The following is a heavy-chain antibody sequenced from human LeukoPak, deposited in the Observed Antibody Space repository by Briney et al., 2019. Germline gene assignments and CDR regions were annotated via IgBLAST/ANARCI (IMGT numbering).Heavy chain of an antibody. CDR3: ARGGPYARFGEYFQH. V-gene: IGHV4-61*02. Sequence: SETLSLTCAVSGGSISSGGYSWSWIRQPAGKGLEWIGRIYTSGSTNYNPSLKSRVTMSVDTSKNQFSLKLSSVTAADTAVYYCARGGPYARFGEYFQHWGQGTLVTVSS. CDR2: IYTSGST. CDR1: GGSISSGGYS. J-gene: IGHJ1*01. D-gene: IGHD3-10*01.